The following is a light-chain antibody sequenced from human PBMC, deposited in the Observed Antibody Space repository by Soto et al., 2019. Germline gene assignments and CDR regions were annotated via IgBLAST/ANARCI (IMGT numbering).Light chain of an antibody. CDR2: TDD. Sequence: QSVLTQPPSASGTPGQRVTISCSGSGSNIGSHTVNWYQQLPGTAPKLLIYTDDQRPSAVPDRFSGSKSGTSASLAISGLQSEDEADYYCVTWDDSLNGPVFGGGTKLTVL. CDR3: VTWDDSLNGPV. V-gene: IGLV1-44*01. J-gene: IGLJ2*01. CDR1: GSNIGSHT.